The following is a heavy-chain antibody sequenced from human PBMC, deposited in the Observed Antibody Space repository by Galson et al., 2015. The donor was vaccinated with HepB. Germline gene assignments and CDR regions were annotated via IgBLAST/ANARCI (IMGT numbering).Heavy chain of an antibody. Sequence: SLRLSCAASGFTFSSYAMHWVRQAPGKGLEYVSAISSNGGSTYYANSVKGRFTISRDNSKNTLYLQMGSLRAEDMAVYYCARATRFAGSYYFDYWGQGTLVTVSS. V-gene: IGHV3-64*01. CDR1: GFTFSSYA. CDR3: ARATRFAGSYYFDY. J-gene: IGHJ4*02. D-gene: IGHD3-10*01. CDR2: ISSNGGST.